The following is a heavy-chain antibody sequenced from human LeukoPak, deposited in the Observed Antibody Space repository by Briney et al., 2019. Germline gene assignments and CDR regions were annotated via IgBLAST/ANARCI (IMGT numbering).Heavy chain of an antibody. V-gene: IGHV4-61*02. CDR1: GGSIRSGSFY. Sequence: SETLSLTCTVSGGSIRSGSFYWGWIRQPAGKELEWMGRIYISGSTNYNPSLKSRVSISVDTSKNQFSLKLNSVTAADTAVYYCAREAGYSSGWYVLWGQGTLVTVSS. CDR3: AREAGYSSGWYVL. CDR2: IYISGST. J-gene: IGHJ4*02. D-gene: IGHD6-19*01.